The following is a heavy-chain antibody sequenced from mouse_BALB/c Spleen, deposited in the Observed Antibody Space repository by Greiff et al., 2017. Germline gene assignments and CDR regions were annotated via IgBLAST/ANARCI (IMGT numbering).Heavy chain of an antibody. V-gene: IGHV5-6-3*01. CDR1: GFTFSSYG. CDR3: ARDRTFSFAY. Sequence: EVMLVESGGGLVQPGGSLKLSCAASGFTFSSYGMSWVRQTPDKRLELVATINSNGGSTYYPDSVKGRFTISRDNAKNTLYLQMSSLKSEDTAMYYCARDRTFSFAYWGQGTLVTVSA. CDR2: INSNGGST. J-gene: IGHJ3*01.